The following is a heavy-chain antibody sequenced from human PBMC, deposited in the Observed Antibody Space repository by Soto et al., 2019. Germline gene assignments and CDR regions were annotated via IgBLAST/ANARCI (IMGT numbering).Heavy chain of an antibody. Sequence: GASVKVSCKASGYTFTSYYMHWVRQAPGQGLEWMGIINPSGGSTSYAQKFQGRVTMTRDTSISTAYMELSRLRSDDTAVYYCARTRGPLDSGSYHLGYFDYWGQGTLVTVSS. J-gene: IGHJ4*02. D-gene: IGHD1-26*01. V-gene: IGHV1-46*01. CDR1: GYTFTSYY. CDR3: ARTRGPLDSGSYHLGYFDY. CDR2: INPSGGST.